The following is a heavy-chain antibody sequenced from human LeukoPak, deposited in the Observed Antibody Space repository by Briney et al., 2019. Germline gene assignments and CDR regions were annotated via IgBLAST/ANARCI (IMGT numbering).Heavy chain of an antibody. CDR2: INTNTGNP. CDR3: ARDLRGDAFDI. D-gene: IGHD5/OR15-5a*01. J-gene: IGHJ3*02. V-gene: IGHV7-4-1*02. Sequence: ASVKVSCKASGYTFTSYTMNWVRQAPGQGLELMGWINTNTGNPTYAQGFTGRFVFSLDTSVSTAYLQISSLKAEDTAVYYCARDLRGDAFDIWGQGTVVTVSS. CDR1: GYTFTSYT.